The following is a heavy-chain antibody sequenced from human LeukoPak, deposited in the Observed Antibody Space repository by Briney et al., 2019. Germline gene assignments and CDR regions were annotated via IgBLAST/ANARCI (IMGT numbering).Heavy chain of an antibody. CDR1: GYTFTSYY. CDR3: ARDQEGFDY. Sequence: ASVKVSCKASGYTFTSYYIHWVRQAPGQGLEWMGMIYPRDGSTSYAQKFQGRVTVTRDTSTSTVHMELSGLRSGDTAVYYCARDQEGFDYWGQGTLVTVSS. J-gene: IGHJ4*02. CDR2: IYPRDGST. V-gene: IGHV1-46*01.